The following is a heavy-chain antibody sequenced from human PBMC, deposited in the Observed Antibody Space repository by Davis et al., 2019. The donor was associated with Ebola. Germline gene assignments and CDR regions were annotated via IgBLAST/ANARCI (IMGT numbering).Heavy chain of an antibody. CDR3: TATVTSDY. CDR1: GFTFSGSA. V-gene: IGHV3-73*01. J-gene: IGHJ4*02. CDR2: IRSKANSYAT. Sequence: GEFLKIFCAASGFTFSGSAMHWVRQASGKGLEWVGRIRSKANSYATAYAASVKGRFTISRDDSKNTAYLQMNSLKTEDTAVYYCTATVTSDYWGQGTLVTVSS. D-gene: IGHD4-11*01.